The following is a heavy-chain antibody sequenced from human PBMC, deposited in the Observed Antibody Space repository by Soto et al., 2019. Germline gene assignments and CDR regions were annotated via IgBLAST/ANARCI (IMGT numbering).Heavy chain of an antibody. CDR3: AKESLDCSGGSCYGFYYFDY. D-gene: IGHD2-15*01. V-gene: IGHV3-30*18. Sequence: GGSLRLSCAASGFTFSSYGMHWVRQAPGKGLEWVAVISYDGSNKYYADSVKGRFTISRDNSKNTLYLQMNSLRAEDTAVYYCAKESLDCSGGSCYGFYYFDYWGQGTLVTVSS. CDR1: GFTFSSYG. CDR2: ISYDGSNK. J-gene: IGHJ4*02.